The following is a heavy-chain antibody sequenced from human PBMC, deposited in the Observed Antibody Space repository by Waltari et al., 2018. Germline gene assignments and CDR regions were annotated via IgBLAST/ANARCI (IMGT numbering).Heavy chain of an antibody. Sequence: EVQLLESGGGLVQPGGSLRLSCAASGFTFTSYAIIWVRQAPGKGLEWVSAISGSGGSTYYADSVKGRFTISRDNSKNTLYLQMNSLRAEDTAVYYCAKDSPYYDFWSGLDYWGQGTLVTVSS. CDR2: ISGSGGST. V-gene: IGHV3-23*01. D-gene: IGHD3-3*01. CDR3: AKDSPYYDFWSGLDY. CDR1: GFTFTSYA. J-gene: IGHJ4*02.